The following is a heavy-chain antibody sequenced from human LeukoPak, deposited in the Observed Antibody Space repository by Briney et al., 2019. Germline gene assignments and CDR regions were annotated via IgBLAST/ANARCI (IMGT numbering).Heavy chain of an antibody. Sequence: GASVKVSCKASGYTFTGYYMHWVRQAPGQGLEWMGWINPDTGGTNYAQKFQGRVTMTRDTSISTAYMELSRLRSDDTAVYYCARGPDCSGGSCYSYFYYYYYYMDVWGKGTTVTISS. CDR2: INPDTGGT. CDR3: ARGPDCSGGSCYSYFYYYYYYMDV. CDR1: GYTFTGYY. J-gene: IGHJ6*03. D-gene: IGHD2-15*01. V-gene: IGHV1-2*02.